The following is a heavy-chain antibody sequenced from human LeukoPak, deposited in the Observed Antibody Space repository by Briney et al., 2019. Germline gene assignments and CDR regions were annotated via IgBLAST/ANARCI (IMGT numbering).Heavy chain of an antibody. CDR2: IRNTGSA. CDR1: GGSISPFQ. Sequence: CETLSLTCTVSGGSISPFQWSWIRQSAGKRLEWIGLIRNTGSADYNPSLKSRVTLSIDTSKSQISLRLTSVTAADTAVYYCATGSYSSGFDKWGQGTLVIVSS. D-gene: IGHD1-26*01. CDR3: ATGSYSSGFDK. V-gene: IGHV4-4*07. J-gene: IGHJ4*02.